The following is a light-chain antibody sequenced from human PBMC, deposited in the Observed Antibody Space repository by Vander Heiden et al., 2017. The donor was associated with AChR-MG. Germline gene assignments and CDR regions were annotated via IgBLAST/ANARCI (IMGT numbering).Light chain of an antibody. V-gene: IGKV3-15*01. CDR2: GAS. CDR3: QQYYKWPWT. J-gene: IGKJ1*01. CDR1: QSVGSN. Sequence: EIVMTQSPATLSVSPGERAPLSCRASQSVGSNLVWYQQKFGQAPRLLIDGASIRATDFPDRCSAYGSGTEFTLTISSLQSEDVAAYYCQQYYKWPWTFGQGTKVAIK.